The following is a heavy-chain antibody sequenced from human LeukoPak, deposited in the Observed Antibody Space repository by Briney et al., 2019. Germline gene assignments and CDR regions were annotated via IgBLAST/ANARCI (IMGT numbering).Heavy chain of an antibody. CDR2: INTNTANP. V-gene: IGHV7-4-1*02. CDR1: GYPFTSSA. Sequence: ASVTVSCKASGYPFTSSAMNWVRHAPGQGLEWMGWINTNTANPTYAQGFTGRSVLSLDTSVSTAYLQISSLKAEDTAVYYCARQGPGYCGHTSCYGVDYWGQGTLVTVSS. D-gene: IGHD2-2*01. CDR3: ARQGPGYCGHTSCYGVDY. J-gene: IGHJ4*02.